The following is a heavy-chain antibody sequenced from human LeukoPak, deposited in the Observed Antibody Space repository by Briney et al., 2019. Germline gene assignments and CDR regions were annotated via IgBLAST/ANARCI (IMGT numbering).Heavy chain of an antibody. CDR1: GYTFTSYA. CDR2: INTNTGNP. J-gene: IGHJ4*02. V-gene: IGHV7-4-1*02. D-gene: IGHD6-13*01. CDR3: ARFFPRIAAAGTWIDY. Sequence: GASVSVSCKASGYTFTSYAMKWVRQAPGQGLEWMGWINTNTGNPTYAQGFTGRFVFSLDTSVSTAYLQISSLKAEDTAVYYCARFFPRIAAAGTWIDYWGQGTLVTVSS.